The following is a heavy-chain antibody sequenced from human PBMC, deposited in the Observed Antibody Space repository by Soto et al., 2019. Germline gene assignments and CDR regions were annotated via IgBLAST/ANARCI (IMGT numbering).Heavy chain of an antibody. CDR1: GLTVSANY. CDR3: VRPFPSGRNYGMDV. CDR2: IYNDGNT. Sequence: EVQLVESGGGLIQPGGSLKLFCAASGLTVSANYMSWVRQAPGKGLEWVSVIYNDGNTYYADSVKGRFAISRDASKNTLYLQMDSLRAEDTAVYYCVRPFPSGRNYGMDVWGQGTTVTVSS. V-gene: IGHV3-53*01. J-gene: IGHJ6*02. D-gene: IGHD3-10*01.